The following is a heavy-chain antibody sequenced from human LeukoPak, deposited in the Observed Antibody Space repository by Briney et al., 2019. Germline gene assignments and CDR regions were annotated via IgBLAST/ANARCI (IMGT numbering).Heavy chain of an antibody. J-gene: IGHJ5*02. CDR2: INHSGST. CDR3: ARSNSPLGGNWFDP. V-gene: IGHV4-34*01. CDR1: GGSFTDYY. D-gene: IGHD3-16*01. Sequence: PSETLSLTCAVYGGSFTDYYWNWIRQPPGKGLEWIGEINHSGSTNYNPSLRSRVTVSVDTSKNQFPLKLNSVTAADTAAYYCARSNSPLGGNWFDPWGQGTLVTVSS.